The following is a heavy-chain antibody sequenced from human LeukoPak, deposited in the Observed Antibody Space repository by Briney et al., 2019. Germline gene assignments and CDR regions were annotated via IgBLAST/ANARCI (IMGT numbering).Heavy chain of an antibody. CDR3: ARGDFGETNTAFDV. CDR1: GSTFTDYD. J-gene: IGHJ3*01. CDR2: INPNSAST. D-gene: IGHD4-17*01. V-gene: IGHV1-8*03. Sequence: GASVKVSCKTSGSTFTDYDVHWVRQAPGQGLEWMGWINPNSASTNYAQRLQGRVTFTRDTSLSIAYMELSSLTSEDAAVYFCARGDFGETNTAFDVWGQGTLVAVSS.